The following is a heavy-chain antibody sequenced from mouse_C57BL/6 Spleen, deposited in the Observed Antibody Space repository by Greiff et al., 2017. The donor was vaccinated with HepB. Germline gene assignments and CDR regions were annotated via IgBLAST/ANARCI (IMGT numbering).Heavy chain of an antibody. CDR2: INPSTGGT. D-gene: IGHD1-1*01. J-gene: IGHJ2*01. CDR1: GYSFTGYY. V-gene: IGHV1-42*01. CDR3: ARSLYYYGSRAYYFDD. Sequence: VQLQQSGPELVKPGASVKISCKASGYSFTGYYMNWVKQSPEKSLEWIGEINPSTGGTTYNQKFKAKATLTVDKSSSTAYMQLKSLTSEDSAVYYCARSLYYYGSRAYYFDDWGQGTTLTVSS.